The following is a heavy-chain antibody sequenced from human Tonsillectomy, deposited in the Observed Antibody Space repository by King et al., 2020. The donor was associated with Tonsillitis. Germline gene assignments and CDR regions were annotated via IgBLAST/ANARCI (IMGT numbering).Heavy chain of an antibody. D-gene: IGHD3-9*01. V-gene: IGHV4-59*01. CDR2: IYYSGST. J-gene: IGHJ6*03. CDR1: GGSISSYY. CDR3: ARGYAGYEYYNYYYMDV. Sequence: VQLQESGPGLVKPSETLSLTCTVSGGSISSYYWSWIRQPPGKGLQWIGYIYYSGSTNYNPSLKSRVTISVDTSKNQFSLKLSSVTAADTAVYYCARGYAGYEYYNYYYMDVWGKGTTVTVSS.